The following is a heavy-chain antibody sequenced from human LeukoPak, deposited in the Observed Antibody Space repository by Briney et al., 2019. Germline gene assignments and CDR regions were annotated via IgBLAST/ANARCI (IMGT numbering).Heavy chain of an antibody. V-gene: IGHV3-23*01. CDR3: AKVSSGSYLFDY. CDR1: GFSFSSYA. Sequence: PGGSLRLSCAASGFSFSSYAMSCVRQAPGKGLEWVSIITGSSSTYYADSVKGRFTISRDNSKNTLYLQMNSLRGEDSAVYYCAKVSSGSYLFDYWGQGTLVTVSS. CDR2: ITGSSST. D-gene: IGHD1-26*01. J-gene: IGHJ4*02.